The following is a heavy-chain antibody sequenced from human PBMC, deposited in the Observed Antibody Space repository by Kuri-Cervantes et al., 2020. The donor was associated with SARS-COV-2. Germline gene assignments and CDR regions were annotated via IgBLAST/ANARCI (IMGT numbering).Heavy chain of an antibody. Sequence: GESLKISCAASGFTFSDYYMTWIRQAPGKGLEWVSYISSSGSTTYYADSVKGRFTISKDNSENTLYLQMNSLRAEDTAVYYCAKAGKKEGYCSSTSCYLDSDYWGQGTLVTVAS. CDR1: GFTFSDYY. CDR2: ISSSGSTT. V-gene: IGHV3-11*01. CDR3: AKAGKKEGYCSSTSCYLDSDY. D-gene: IGHD2-2*01. J-gene: IGHJ4*02.